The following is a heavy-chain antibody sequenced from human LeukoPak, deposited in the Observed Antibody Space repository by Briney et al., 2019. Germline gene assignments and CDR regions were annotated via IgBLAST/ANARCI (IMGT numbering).Heavy chain of an antibody. Sequence: GGSLRLSCAASGFTFSSYAMHWVRQAPGKGLEWVAVISYDGSNKYYADSVKGRFTISRDNSKNTLYLQMNSLRAEDTAVYYCAKEAPVATMIVVVITTGEFDYWGQGTLITVSS. V-gene: IGHV3-30-3*02. D-gene: IGHD3-22*01. CDR3: AKEAPVATMIVVVITTGEFDY. CDR2: ISYDGSNK. J-gene: IGHJ4*02. CDR1: GFTFSSYA.